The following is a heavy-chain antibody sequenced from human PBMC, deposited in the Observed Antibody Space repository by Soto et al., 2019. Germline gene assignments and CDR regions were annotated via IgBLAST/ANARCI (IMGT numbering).Heavy chain of an antibody. CDR3: ASDPYYYDSSGYGHDAFDI. V-gene: IGHV3-48*03. J-gene: IGHJ3*02. D-gene: IGHD3-22*01. CDR2: ISSSGSTI. Sequence: GGSLRLSCAASGFTFSSYEMKWVRHAPGKGLEWVSYISSSGSTIYYADSVKGRFTISRDNAKNSLYLQMNSLRAEDTAVYYCASDPYYYDSSGYGHDAFDIWGQGTMVT. CDR1: GFTFSSYE.